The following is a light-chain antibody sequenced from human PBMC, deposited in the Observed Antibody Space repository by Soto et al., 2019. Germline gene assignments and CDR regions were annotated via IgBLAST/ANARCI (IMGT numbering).Light chain of an antibody. CDR1: EILYNF. Sequence: IVLTQSPATPSLSPGERATLSCRASEILYNFLAWYQHRPGQVPRLLISDAFNRAPGVPARFNGSGSGTDFTLTISSLEPEDFAVYYCQHRTKWPLAFGGGTKVDIK. J-gene: IGKJ4*01. CDR2: DAF. V-gene: IGKV3-11*01. CDR3: QHRTKWPLA.